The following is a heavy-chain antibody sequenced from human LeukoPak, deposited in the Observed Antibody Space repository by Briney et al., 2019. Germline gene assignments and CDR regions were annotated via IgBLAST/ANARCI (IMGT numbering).Heavy chain of an antibody. CDR3: ARGKVVRWLNFDY. Sequence: SETLSLTCTVSGGSISSYYWSWIRQPPGKGLEWIGYIYYSGSTNYNPSLKSRVTISVDTSKNQFSLKLSSVTAADTAVYYCARGKVVRWLNFDYWGQGTLVTVSS. V-gene: IGHV4-59*01. CDR1: GGSISSYY. CDR2: IYYSGST. D-gene: IGHD5-24*01. J-gene: IGHJ4*02.